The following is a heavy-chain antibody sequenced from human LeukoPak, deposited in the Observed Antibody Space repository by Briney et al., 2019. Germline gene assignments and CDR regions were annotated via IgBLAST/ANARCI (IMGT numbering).Heavy chain of an antibody. J-gene: IGHJ4*02. V-gene: IGHV4-59*01. Sequence: SETLSLTCTVSGGSISSYYWSWIRQPPGKGLEWIGYIYYSGSTNYNPSLKSRVTISVDTSKNQFSLKLSSVTAADTAVHYCARGIIGGTVAATLYYFDYWGQGTLVTVSS. CDR2: IYYSGST. CDR1: GGSISSYY. CDR3: ARGIIGGTVAATLYYFDY. D-gene: IGHD2-15*01.